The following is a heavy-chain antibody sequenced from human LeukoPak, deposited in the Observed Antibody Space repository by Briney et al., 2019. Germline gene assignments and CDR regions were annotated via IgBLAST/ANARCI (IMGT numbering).Heavy chain of an antibody. CDR2: INHSGST. CDR3: ARGPPTDYYDSSGFYYVFDY. Sequence: SETLSLSCAVYGGSFSGYYWSWIRQPPGKGLEWIGEINHSGSTNYNPSLKSRVTISVDTSKNQFSLKLSSVTAADTAVYFCARGPPTDYYDSSGFYYVFDYWGQGTLVTVSS. CDR1: GGSFSGYY. J-gene: IGHJ4*02. D-gene: IGHD3-22*01. V-gene: IGHV4-34*01.